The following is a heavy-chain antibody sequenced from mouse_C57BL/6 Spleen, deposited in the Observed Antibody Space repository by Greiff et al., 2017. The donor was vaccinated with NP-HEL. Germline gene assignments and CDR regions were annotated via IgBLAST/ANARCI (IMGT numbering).Heavy chain of an antibody. CDR3: ARRGLWYYAMDY. CDR1: GYTFTDYY. Sequence: EVQLQESGPVLVKPGASVKMSCKASGYTFTDYYMNWVKQSHGKSLEWIGVINPYNGGTSYNQKFKGKATLTVDKSSSTAYMELNSLTSEDSAVYYCARRGLWYYAMDYWGQGTSVTVSS. V-gene: IGHV1-19*01. D-gene: IGHD1-1*02. CDR2: INPYNGGT. J-gene: IGHJ4*01.